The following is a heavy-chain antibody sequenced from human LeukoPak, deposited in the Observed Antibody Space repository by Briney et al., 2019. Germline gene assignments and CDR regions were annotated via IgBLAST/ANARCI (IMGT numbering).Heavy chain of an antibody. D-gene: IGHD3-22*01. Sequence: RGSLRLSCTASGFTLGSHDMHWVRHIPGQGLEWVAAVSSGFHAFFADSVQGRFTVSREDARNSLYLQMNSLRAGDTAVYYCVREARGYYYTFFDYWVQGTLVTVSS. V-gene: IGHV3-13*01. CDR2: VSSGFHA. CDR3: VREARGYYYTFFDY. J-gene: IGHJ4*02. CDR1: GFTLGSHD.